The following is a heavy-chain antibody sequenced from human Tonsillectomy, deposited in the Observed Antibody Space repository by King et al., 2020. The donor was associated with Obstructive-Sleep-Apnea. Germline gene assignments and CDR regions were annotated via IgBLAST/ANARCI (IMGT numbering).Heavy chain of an antibody. D-gene: IGHD2-2*01. CDR1: GFTFSSYS. CDR3: ARGEAVVSSTEYYFDY. CDR2: ISSSSSTI. V-gene: IGHV3-48*04. Sequence: VQLVESGGGLVQPGGSLRLSCAASGFTFSSYSMNWVRQAPGKGLEWVSYISSSSSTIYYADSVKGRFTISRDNAKNSLYLQMNSLRAEDTAVYYCARGEAVVSSTEYYFDYWGQGTLVTVSS. J-gene: IGHJ4*02.